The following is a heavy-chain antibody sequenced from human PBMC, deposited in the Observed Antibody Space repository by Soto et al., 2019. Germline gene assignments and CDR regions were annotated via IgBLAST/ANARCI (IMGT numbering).Heavy chain of an antibody. CDR3: ARALYGRRAFGY. D-gene: IGHD4-17*01. CDR2: INHSGST. V-gene: IGHV4-34*01. J-gene: IGHJ4*02. Sequence: SETLSLTCAVYGGAFRGYYWSWIRQPPGKGLEWIGEINHSGSTNYNPSLKSRVTISVDTSKNQFSLKLSSVTAADTAVYYCARALYGRRAFGYWGQGTLVTVSS. CDR1: GGAFRGYY.